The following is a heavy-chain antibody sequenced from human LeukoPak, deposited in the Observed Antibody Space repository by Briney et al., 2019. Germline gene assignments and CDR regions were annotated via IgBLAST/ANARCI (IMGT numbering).Heavy chain of an antibody. CDR1: GFSFSNYG. J-gene: IGHJ5*02. CDR2: IWYDGTNK. V-gene: IGHV3-33*01. CDR3: ARENENIAVAGNSLDP. D-gene: IGHD6-19*01. Sequence: PGGSLRLSCAASGFSFSNYGMHWVRQAPGKGLEWLAVIWYDGTNKYYGDSVKGRFTISRDNSKNMLYLQMNSVRAEDSAVYYCARENENIAVAGNSLDPWGQGTLVIVSS.